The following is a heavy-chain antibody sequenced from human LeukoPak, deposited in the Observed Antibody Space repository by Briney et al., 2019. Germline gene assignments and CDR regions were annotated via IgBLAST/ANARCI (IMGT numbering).Heavy chain of an antibody. CDR3: ATQNYDILTPVY. V-gene: IGHV3-23*01. D-gene: IGHD3-9*01. Sequence: PGGSLRLSCAASGFTFSSYAMSWVRQAPGKGLEWVSAISGSGGSTYYADSVKGRFTISRDNSKNTLYLQMNSLKAEDTAVYYCATQNYDILTPVYWGQGTLVTVSS. CDR2: ISGSGGST. CDR1: GFTFSSYA. J-gene: IGHJ4*02.